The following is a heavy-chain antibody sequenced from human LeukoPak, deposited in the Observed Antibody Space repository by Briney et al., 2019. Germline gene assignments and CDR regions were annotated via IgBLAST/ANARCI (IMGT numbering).Heavy chain of an antibody. Sequence: ASVKVSCKASGYTFTGYYMHWVRQAPGQGLEWMGWINPNSGGTNYAQKFQGRVTMTRDTSISTAYMELSRLRSDDTAVYYCARDPNYDFWSGPRTASDYWGQGTLVTVSS. J-gene: IGHJ4*02. D-gene: IGHD3-3*01. CDR3: ARDPNYDFWSGPRTASDY. CDR2: INPNSGGT. CDR1: GYTFTGYY. V-gene: IGHV1-2*02.